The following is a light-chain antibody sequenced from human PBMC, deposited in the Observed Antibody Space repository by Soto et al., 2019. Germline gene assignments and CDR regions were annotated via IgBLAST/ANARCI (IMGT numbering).Light chain of an antibody. J-gene: IGKJ4*01. V-gene: IGKV1-27*01. Sequence: DIQMTQSPSSLSASVGDRVTITCRASQGISNYLAWYQQKPGKVPKILIYAASTFQSGVPSRLSGSGSGTDFTLTISSVQPEDVATCCCQKCNSAPLTFGGGTKVEIK. CDR2: AAS. CDR3: QKCNSAPLT. CDR1: QGISNY.